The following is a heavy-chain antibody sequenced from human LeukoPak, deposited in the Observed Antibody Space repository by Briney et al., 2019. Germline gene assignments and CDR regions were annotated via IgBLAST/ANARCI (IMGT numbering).Heavy chain of an antibody. D-gene: IGHD6-19*01. J-gene: IGHJ4*02. CDR3: ARSSGWGFDY. CDR1: GFTFSNYA. Sequence: GGSLRLSCAASGFTFSNYAMTWVRQAPGKGLEWVSTISGSAGSTFYADSVKGRFTISRDNSKNTLYLQMSSLRAEDTAVYYCARSSGWGFDYWGQGTLVTVSS. CDR2: ISGSAGST. V-gene: IGHV3-23*01.